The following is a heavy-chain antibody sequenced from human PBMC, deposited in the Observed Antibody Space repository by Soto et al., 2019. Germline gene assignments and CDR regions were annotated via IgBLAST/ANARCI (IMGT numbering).Heavy chain of an antibody. CDR1: GGTFSSYA. Sequence: QVQLVQSGAEVRQPASSVKVSCKTSGGTFSSYAISWVRQAPGQGLEWMGGIVPIVDTATYAQKFQGRVTITADESTRTPYTQLSTLRSDDPALYYWVSVVAIPGFPDYWGKGTLVTVSS. CDR2: IVPIVDTA. D-gene: IGHD2-15*01. CDR3: VSVVAIPGFPDY. J-gene: IGHJ4*02. V-gene: IGHV1-69*12.